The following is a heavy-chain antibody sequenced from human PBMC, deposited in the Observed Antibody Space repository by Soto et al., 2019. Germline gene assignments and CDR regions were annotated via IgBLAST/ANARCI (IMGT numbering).Heavy chain of an antibody. V-gene: IGHV1-69*06. D-gene: IGHD6-13*01. CDR2: IIPIFGTA. J-gene: IGHJ6*02. Sequence: GASVKVSCKASGGTFSSYAISWVRQAPGQGLEWMGGIIPIFGTANYAQKFQGRVTITADKSTSTAYMELSSLGSEDTAVYYCARERPGIAAAGSGNYYYYGMDVWGQGTTVTVSS. CDR3: ARERPGIAAAGSGNYYYYGMDV. CDR1: GGTFSSYA.